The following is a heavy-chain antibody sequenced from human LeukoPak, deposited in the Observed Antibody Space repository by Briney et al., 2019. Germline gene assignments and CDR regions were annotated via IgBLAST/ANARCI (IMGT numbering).Heavy chain of an antibody. D-gene: IGHD6-19*01. J-gene: IGHJ5*02. CDR3: ARGRYSSGWFDH. CDR1: GYTFTSYD. CDR2: MNPNSGNT. Sequence: GASVKVSCKASGYTFTSYDINWVRQATGQGLEWMGWMNPNSGNTGYAQKFQGRVTMTRNTSISTAYMELSSLRSEDTAVYYCARGRYSSGWFDHWGQGTLVTVSS. V-gene: IGHV1-8*01.